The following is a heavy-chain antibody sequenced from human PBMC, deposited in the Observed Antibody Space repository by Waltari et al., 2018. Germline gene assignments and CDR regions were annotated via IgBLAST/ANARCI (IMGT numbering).Heavy chain of an antibody. CDR3: TTDYYGSGIGKYFQH. V-gene: IGHV3-15*01. CDR2: IKSKTDGGTT. J-gene: IGHJ1*01. CDR1: GFTFSTAW. D-gene: IGHD3-10*01. Sequence: EVQLVESGGGLVKPGGSLRLSCAASGFTFSTAWMSWVRQAPGRGLEWVGRIKSKTDGGTTDYAAPVKGRFTISRDDSKNTLYLQMNSLKTEDTAVYYCTTDYYGSGIGKYFQHWGQGTLVTVSS.